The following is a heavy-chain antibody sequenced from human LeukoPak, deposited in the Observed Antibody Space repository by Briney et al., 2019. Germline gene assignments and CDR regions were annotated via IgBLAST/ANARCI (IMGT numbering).Heavy chain of an antibody. CDR3: SGHGSSSY. D-gene: IGHD6-13*01. Sequence: GGSLRLSCAASGFTFSSYSMNWVRQAPGKGLEWVSSISSSSSYIYYADSVKGRFTISRDNSKNTLYLQMNSLRAEDTALYYASGHGSSSYWGQGTLVAVSS. V-gene: IGHV3-21*04. CDR2: ISSSSSYI. CDR1: GFTFSSYS. J-gene: IGHJ4*02.